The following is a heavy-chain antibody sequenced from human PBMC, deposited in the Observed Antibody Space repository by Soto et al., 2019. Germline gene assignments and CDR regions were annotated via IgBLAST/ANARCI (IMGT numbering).Heavy chain of an antibody. CDR2: IYYSGIT. Sequence: KPXETLSIPFFVSGGSVSSGGYYWSWIRQPPGKGLEWIWYIYYSGITNYNPSLKSRVTMSVDPSKNQFSLNLRSVTTADTAVYFCERDPAGEYGHWGQGSLVTV. J-gene: IGHJ4*02. D-gene: IGHD4-17*01. CDR1: GGSVSSGGYY. V-gene: IGHV4-61*08. CDR3: ERDPAGEYGH.